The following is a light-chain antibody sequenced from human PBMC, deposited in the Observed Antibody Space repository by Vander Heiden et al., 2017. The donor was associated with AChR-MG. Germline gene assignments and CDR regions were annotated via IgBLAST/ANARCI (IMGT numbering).Light chain of an antibody. CDR1: SSNIGAGYD. Sequence: QSLLTQPPSVSGAPGQRVTISCTGSSSNIGAGYDVHWYQLFPGTAPKLLSYDNTNRPSGVPDRFSGSKSGTSASLAITGLQAEDEADYYGQSYDSSLSGYVCGTGTRVT. CDR3: QSYDSSLSGYV. CDR2: DNT. V-gene: IGLV1-40*01. J-gene: IGLJ1*01.